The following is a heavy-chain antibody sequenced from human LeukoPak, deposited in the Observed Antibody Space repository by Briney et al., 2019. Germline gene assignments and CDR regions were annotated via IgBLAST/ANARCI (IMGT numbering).Heavy chain of an antibody. CDR2: ISAYNGNT. CDR1: GYTFTSYG. D-gene: IGHD3-9*01. J-gene: IGHJ6*03. Sequence: ASVKVSCKASGYTFTSYGISWVRQAPGQGLEWMGWISAYNGNTNYAQKLQGRVTMTTDTSTSTAYMELRSLRSDDTAVYYCARDVYYDILTGDYYYYMDVWGKGTTLTVSS. CDR3: ARDVYYDILTGDYYYYMDV. V-gene: IGHV1-18*01.